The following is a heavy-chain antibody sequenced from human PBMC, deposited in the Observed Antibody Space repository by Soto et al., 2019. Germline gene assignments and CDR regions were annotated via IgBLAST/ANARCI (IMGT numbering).Heavy chain of an antibody. CDR2: INHSGST. V-gene: IGHV4-34*01. CDR3: VRGATLFYYYYYYMDV. CDR1: GGSFSGYY. Sequence: QVQLQQWGAGLLKPSETLSLTCAVYGGSFSGYYWSWIRQPPGKGLEWIGEINHSGSTNYNPSLKSRVTISVDTSKNQFSLKLSSVTAADTAVYYCVRGATLFYYYYYYMDVWGKGTTVTVSS. J-gene: IGHJ6*03.